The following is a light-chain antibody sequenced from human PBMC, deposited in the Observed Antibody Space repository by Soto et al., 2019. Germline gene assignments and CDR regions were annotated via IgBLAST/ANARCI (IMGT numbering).Light chain of an antibody. CDR2: GAS. V-gene: IGKV3D-15*01. Sequence: IVLTQSPGTLSLSPGERATLSCRASQSVGSDYLAWYQQKPGQPPRLLIYGASIRATGIPDRFTGSGSGTDFTLTISSLQSEDFAVYFCQQYNEWPPLTFGGGTKVEI. J-gene: IGKJ4*01. CDR3: QQYNEWPPLT. CDR1: QSVGSD.